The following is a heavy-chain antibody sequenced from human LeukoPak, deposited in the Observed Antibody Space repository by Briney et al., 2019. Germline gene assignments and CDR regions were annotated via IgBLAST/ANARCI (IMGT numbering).Heavy chain of an antibody. CDR1: GFTFNTYT. CDR2: ISYDGNNE. J-gene: IGHJ5*02. Sequence: GTSLRLSCAASGFTFNTYTMHWLRQAPGTGLEWVAVISYDGNNEHYRESVKGRFTISGDNSKSTLYLQMNSLRPEDTGLYYCARDSRPPISIQLWSVNLFDPWGQGTLVTVSS. V-gene: IGHV3-30*04. CDR3: ARDSRPPISIQLWSVNLFDP. D-gene: IGHD5-18*01.